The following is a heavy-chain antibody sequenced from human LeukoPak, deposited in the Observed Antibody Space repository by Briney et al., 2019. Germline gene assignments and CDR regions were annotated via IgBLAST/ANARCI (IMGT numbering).Heavy chain of an antibody. J-gene: IGHJ6*03. CDR3: ARGRADFRSGYGDYYYYYMDV. V-gene: IGHV1-2*02. Sequence: ASVKVSCKASGYTFTGYYMHWVRQAPGQGLEWMGWINPNSGGTNYAQKFQGRVTMTRDTSISTAYMELSRLRSDDTAVYYCARGRADFRSGYGDYYYYYMDVWGKGTTVTVSS. D-gene: IGHD3-3*01. CDR2: INPNSGGT. CDR1: GYTFTGYY.